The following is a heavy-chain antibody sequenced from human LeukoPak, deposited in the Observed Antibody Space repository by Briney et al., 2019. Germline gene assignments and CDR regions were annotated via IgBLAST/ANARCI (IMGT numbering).Heavy chain of an antibody. Sequence: PSETLSLTCTVSGGSISSYYWSWIRQPAGKGLEWIGRIYTSGSTNYNPSLKSRVTMSVDTSKNQFSLKLSSVTAADTAVYYCARDREGGQQLGPLNWFDPWGQGTLVTVSS. J-gene: IGHJ5*02. CDR2: IYTSGST. CDR1: GGSISSYY. D-gene: IGHD6-13*01. V-gene: IGHV4-4*07. CDR3: ARDREGGQQLGPLNWFDP.